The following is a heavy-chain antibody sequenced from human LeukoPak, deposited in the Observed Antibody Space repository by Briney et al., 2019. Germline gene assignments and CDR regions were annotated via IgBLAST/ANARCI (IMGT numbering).Heavy chain of an antibody. D-gene: IGHD1-26*01. CDR1: GFTFSDYE. J-gene: IGHJ4*02. CDR3: ARNAGGSYNY. CDR2: ISSSGSTI. Sequence: PGGSLRLSCAASGFTFSDYEMNWVRQAPGKGLEWVSYISSSGSTIYYADSVKGRFTISRDNAKNSQYLQMNSLRAENTAVYYCARNAGGSYNYWGQGTLVTVSS. V-gene: IGHV3-48*03.